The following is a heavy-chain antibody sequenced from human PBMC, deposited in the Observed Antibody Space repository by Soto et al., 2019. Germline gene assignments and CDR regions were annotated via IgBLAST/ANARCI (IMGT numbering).Heavy chain of an antibody. V-gene: IGHV3-74*01. D-gene: IGHD3-22*01. CDR2: INSDGTTT. CDR3: ARETDISSGLTDY. CDR1: GFSFSRYW. Sequence: EVQLVESGGGLVQPGGSLRLSCSASGFSFSRYWMHWVRQVPGKGLQWVSRINSDGTTTEDGDSVKGRFTVSRDNGKSTLYLQMNSLRVEDTSVYYCARETDISSGLTDYWGQGTLVTVSS. J-gene: IGHJ4*02.